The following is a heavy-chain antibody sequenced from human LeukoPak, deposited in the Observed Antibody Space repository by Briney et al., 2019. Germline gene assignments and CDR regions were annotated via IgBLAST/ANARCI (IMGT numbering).Heavy chain of an antibody. CDR3: ATIQEREFDY. D-gene: IGHD5-18*01. CDR1: GFTFSNYW. V-gene: IGHV3-7*01. Sequence: GGSLRLSCAASGFTFSNYWMNWVRQAPGKGLQWVANINRDGREEYYVDSVKGRFTISRDNAKNSLYLQMNSLGAEDTAVHYCATIQEREFDYWGQGTLVTVSS. CDR2: INRDGREE. J-gene: IGHJ4*02.